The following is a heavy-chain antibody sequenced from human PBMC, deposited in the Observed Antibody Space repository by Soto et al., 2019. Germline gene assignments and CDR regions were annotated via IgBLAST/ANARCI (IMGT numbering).Heavy chain of an antibody. V-gene: IGHV4-59*08. CDR3: ARHNYGSGSTYFDY. CDR1: VGSISSYY. J-gene: IGHJ4*02. CDR2: IYYSGST. Sequence: SETLSLTCTVSVGSISSYYWSWIRQPPGKGLEWIGYIYYSGSTNYNPSLKSRVTISVDTSKNQFSLKLNSMTAADTAVYYCARHNYGSGSTYFDYWGQGTLVTVSS. D-gene: IGHD3-10*01.